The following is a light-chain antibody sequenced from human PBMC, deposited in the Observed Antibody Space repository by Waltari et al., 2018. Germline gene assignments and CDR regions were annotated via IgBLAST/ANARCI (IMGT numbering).Light chain of an antibody. CDR1: QSVSSSY. CDR2: GAS. CDR3: QQYGSSPWT. Sequence: EIVLTQSPGTLSLSPGERATLPCRASQSVSSSYLAWYQQKPGQAPRVLVHGASTRATGIPDRFSGSGSGTDFTLTISRLEPDDFAVYYCQQYGSSPWTFGQGTKVEIK. J-gene: IGKJ1*01. V-gene: IGKV3-20*01.